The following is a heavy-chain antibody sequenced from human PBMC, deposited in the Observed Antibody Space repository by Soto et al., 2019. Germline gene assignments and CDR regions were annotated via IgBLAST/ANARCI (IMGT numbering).Heavy chain of an antibody. D-gene: IGHD3-22*01. Sequence: ASVKVSCKASGYTFTSYYMHWVRQAPGQGLEWMGIINPSGGSTSYAQKFQGRVTMTRDTSTSTVYMELSSLRSEDTAVYYCAREGYDSSGYYYNYFDYWGQGTQVTVSS. CDR3: AREGYDSSGYYYNYFDY. CDR1: GYTFTSYY. CDR2: INPSGGST. V-gene: IGHV1-46*01. J-gene: IGHJ4*02.